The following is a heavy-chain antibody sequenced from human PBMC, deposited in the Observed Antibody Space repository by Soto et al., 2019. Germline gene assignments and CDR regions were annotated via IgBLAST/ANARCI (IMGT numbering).Heavy chain of an antibody. J-gene: IGHJ4*02. V-gene: IGHV3-53*01. CDR3: AGRLATAASLDY. CDR2: PCSGGTT. Sequence: EVQLVESGGGLIQPGGSLRLSCAASGLIVSSNCLTWVRQAPGKWLECVSIPCSGGTTYYADSVRGRFTISSDNSKNTLYLQMNSLRAEDTAVYYWAGRLATAASLDYWGQGTLVTVSS. D-gene: IGHD3-16*01. CDR1: GLIVSSNC.